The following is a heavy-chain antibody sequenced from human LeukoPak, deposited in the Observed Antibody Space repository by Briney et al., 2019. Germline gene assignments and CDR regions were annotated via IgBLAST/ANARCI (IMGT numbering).Heavy chain of an antibody. V-gene: IGHV4-39*06. D-gene: IGHD1-26*01. CDR3: ARRGSYFDY. Sequence: SETLSLTCSVSGASITSISYYWGWIRQPPGKGLEWIGYFFYSGSTYYKPSLQSRLSIAADTSRNQFTLKLSSVTAADTAVYYCARRGSYFDYWGQGTLVTVSS. J-gene: IGHJ4*02. CDR1: GASITSISYY. CDR2: FFYSGST.